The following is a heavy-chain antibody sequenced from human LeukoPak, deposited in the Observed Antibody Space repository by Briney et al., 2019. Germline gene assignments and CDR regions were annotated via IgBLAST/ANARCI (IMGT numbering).Heavy chain of an antibody. D-gene: IGHD1-14*01. CDR2: ISAYNGNT. Sequence: ASVKVSCKASGYTLTSYGISWVRQAPGQGLEWMGWISAYNGNTNYAQKLQGRVTMTTDTSTSTAYMELRSLRSDDTAVYYCARDIAGINYYYYMDVWGKGTTVTVSS. CDR1: GYTLTSYG. J-gene: IGHJ6*03. CDR3: ARDIAGINYYYYMDV. V-gene: IGHV1-18*01.